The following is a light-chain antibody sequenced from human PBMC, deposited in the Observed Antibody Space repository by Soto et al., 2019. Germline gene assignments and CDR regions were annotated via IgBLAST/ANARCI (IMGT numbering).Light chain of an antibody. CDR3: QQYGSSSIT. V-gene: IGKV3-20*01. CDR1: QSVRSSN. J-gene: IGKJ1*01. CDR2: GAS. Sequence: LSQSAGTLSLSQGERVTLSCRASQSVRSSNLAWYQQKPGQPPRLLIYGASSTATDIPDRFSGSGSGTDFTLTISRLEPEDFAVYYCQQYGSSSITFGQGTKVDI.